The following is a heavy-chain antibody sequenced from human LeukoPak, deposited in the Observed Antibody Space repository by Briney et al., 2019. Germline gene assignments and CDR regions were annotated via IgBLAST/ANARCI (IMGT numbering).Heavy chain of an antibody. CDR3: AKLDTAMDHIDY. Sequence: GRSLRLSCAASGFTFSSYGMHWVRQAPGKGLEWVAVISYDGSNKYYADSVKGRFTISRDNSKNTLYLQMNSLRAEDTAVYYCAKLDTAMDHIDYWGQGTLVTVSS. J-gene: IGHJ4*02. CDR2: ISYDGSNK. CDR1: GFTFSSYG. D-gene: IGHD5-18*01. V-gene: IGHV3-30*18.